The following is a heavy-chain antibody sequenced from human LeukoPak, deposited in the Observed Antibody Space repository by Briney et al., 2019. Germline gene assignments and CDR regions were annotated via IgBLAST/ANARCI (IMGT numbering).Heavy chain of an antibody. D-gene: IGHD5-12*01. V-gene: IGHV3-21*01. CDR1: GFTVSSNY. CDR2: ISSSSSYI. CDR3: ARDPGSGYDRDY. J-gene: IGHJ4*02. Sequence: PGGSLRLSCAASGFTVSSNYMSWVRQAPGKGLEWVSSISSSSSYIYYADSVKGRFTISRDNAKNSLYLQMNSLRAEDTAVYYCARDPGSGYDRDYWGQGTLVTVSS.